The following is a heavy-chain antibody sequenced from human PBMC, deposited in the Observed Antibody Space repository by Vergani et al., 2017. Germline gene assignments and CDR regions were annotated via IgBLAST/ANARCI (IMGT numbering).Heavy chain of an antibody. V-gene: IGHV3-30*18. CDR1: GFTFSSYG. CDR3: AKGGSSGWGTFDY. J-gene: IGHJ4*02. CDR2: ISYDGSNK. D-gene: IGHD6-19*01. Sequence: QVQLVESGGGVVQPGRSLRLSCAASGFTFSSYGMHWVRQAPGKGLEWVAVISYDGSNKYYADSVKGRFTISRDNSKNTLYLQMNRLRAEDTAVYYCAKGGSSGWGTFDYWGQGTLVTVSS.